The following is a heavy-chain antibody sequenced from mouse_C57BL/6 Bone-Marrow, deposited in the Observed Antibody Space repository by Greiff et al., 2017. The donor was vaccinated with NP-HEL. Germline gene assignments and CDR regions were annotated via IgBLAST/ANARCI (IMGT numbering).Heavy chain of an antibody. CDR1: GFTFSSYT. J-gene: IGHJ1*03. CDR3: ASPHYYGSSWYFDV. Sequence: EVHLVESGGGLVKPGGSLKLSCAASGFTFSSYTMSWVRQTPEKRLEWVATISGGGGNTYYPDSVKGRFTISRDNAKNTLYLQMSSLRSEDTALYYCASPHYYGSSWYFDVWGTGTTVTVSS. CDR2: ISGGGGNT. D-gene: IGHD1-1*01. V-gene: IGHV5-9*01.